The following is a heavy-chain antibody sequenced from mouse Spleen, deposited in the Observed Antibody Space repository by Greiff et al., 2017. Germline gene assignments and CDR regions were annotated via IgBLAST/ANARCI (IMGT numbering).Heavy chain of an antibody. CDR1: GYTFTDYN. J-gene: IGHJ4*01. CDR3: ARIYYGNYDAMDY. Sequence: VQLKQSGPELVKPGASVKMSCKASGYTFTDYNMHWVKQSHGKSLEWIGYINPNNGGTSYNQKFKGKATLTVNKSSSTAYMELRSLTSEDSAVYYCARIYYGNYDAMDYWGQGTSVTVSS. CDR2: INPNNGGT. D-gene: IGHD2-1*01. V-gene: IGHV1-22*01.